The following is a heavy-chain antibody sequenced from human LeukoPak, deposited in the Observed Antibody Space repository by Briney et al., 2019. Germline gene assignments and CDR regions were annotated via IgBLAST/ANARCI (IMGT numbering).Heavy chain of an antibody. CDR3: ATASGSGSNWYFDV. Sequence: PSETLSLTCTVSGGSISGYYWSWLRQPPGKGLEWIGYMYYSGSSNYNPSLKSRVTISVDTSKNQFSLKMSSVTSADTAVYYCATASGSGSNWYFDVWGRGTLVTVSS. CDR1: GGSISGYY. D-gene: IGHD3-10*01. J-gene: IGHJ2*01. CDR2: MYYSGSS. V-gene: IGHV4-59*01.